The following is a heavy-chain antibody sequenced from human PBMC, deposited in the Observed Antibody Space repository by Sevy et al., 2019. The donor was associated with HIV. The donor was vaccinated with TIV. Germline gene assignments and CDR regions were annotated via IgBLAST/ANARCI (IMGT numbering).Heavy chain of an antibody. D-gene: IGHD3-10*01. CDR2: IKQDGSEK. J-gene: IGHJ6*02. V-gene: IGHV3-7*03. CDR1: GFTFSSYW. Sequence: GGSLRLSCAASGFTFSSYWMSWIRQAPGKGLEWVANIKQDGSEKYYVDSVKGRFTISRDNAKNSLYLQMNSLRAEDTAVYYCARDTVSYYYGSGSYHYYYGMDVWGQRTTVTVSS. CDR3: ARDTVSYYYGSGSYHYYYGMDV.